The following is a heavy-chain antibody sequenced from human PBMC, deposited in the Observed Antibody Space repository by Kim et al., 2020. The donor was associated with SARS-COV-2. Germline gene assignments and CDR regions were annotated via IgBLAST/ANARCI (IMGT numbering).Heavy chain of an antibody. D-gene: IGHD4-17*01. J-gene: IGHJ5*02. V-gene: IGHV4-31*02. Sequence: YTQSLKSRVTISVDTSKNQFSLKLSSVTAADTAVYYWARSYGGNPAWFDPWGQGTLVTVSS. CDR3: ARSYGGNPAWFDP.